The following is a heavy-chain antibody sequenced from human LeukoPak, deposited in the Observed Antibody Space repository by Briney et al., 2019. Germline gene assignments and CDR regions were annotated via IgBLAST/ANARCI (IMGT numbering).Heavy chain of an antibody. V-gene: IGHV3-7*01. J-gene: IGHJ4*02. CDR1: GFTFSSYW. CDR3: AREYSGSSFNDY. CDR2: IKYDGSEK. D-gene: IGHD6-6*01. Sequence: TGGSLRLSCAASGFTFSSYWMSWFHQAPGKGLEWVANIKYDGSEKYYVDSVKGRFTISRDNARNSLYLQMNSLRVGDTAVYYCAREYSGSSFNDYWGQGTLVTVSS.